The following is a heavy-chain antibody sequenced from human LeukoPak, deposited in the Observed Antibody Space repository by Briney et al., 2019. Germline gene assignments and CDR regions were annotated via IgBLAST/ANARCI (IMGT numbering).Heavy chain of an antibody. Sequence: ASVKVSCKASGYIFSNHGISWVRQAPGEGLEWMGWITTYKGNIAYAQKFQGRVTMTTDTSTSTAYMELSSLRSEDTAVYYCARRRWGGDFESDAFDIWGQGTMVTVSS. J-gene: IGHJ3*02. V-gene: IGHV1-18*01. CDR1: GYIFSNHG. CDR2: ITTYKGNI. CDR3: ARRRWGGDFESDAFDI. D-gene: IGHD2-21*02.